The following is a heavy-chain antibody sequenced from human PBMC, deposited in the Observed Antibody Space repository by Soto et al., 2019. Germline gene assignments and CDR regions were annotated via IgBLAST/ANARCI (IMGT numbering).Heavy chain of an antibody. J-gene: IGHJ6*02. Sequence: GESLKISCKGSGYSFTSYWISWVRQMPGKGLERMGRIDPSDSYTNYSPSFQGHVTISADKSISTAYLQWSSLKASDTAMYYCARAHYDILTGYYYYYGMDVWGQGTTVTV. CDR2: IDPSDSYT. V-gene: IGHV5-10-1*01. D-gene: IGHD3-9*01. CDR1: GYSFTSYW. CDR3: ARAHYDILTGYYYYYGMDV.